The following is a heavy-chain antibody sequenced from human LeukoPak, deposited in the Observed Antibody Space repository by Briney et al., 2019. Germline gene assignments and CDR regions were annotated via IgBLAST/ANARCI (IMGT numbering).Heavy chain of an antibody. D-gene: IGHD3-10*01. Sequence: GGSLRLSCAASGFTFSNAWMSWVRQAPGKGLEWVGRIKSKTDGGTTDYAAPVKGRFTISRDDSKNTRYLQMNSLKTEDTAVYYCTTDGDYGSGSPDYWGQGTLVTVSS. CDR3: TTDGDYGSGSPDY. V-gene: IGHV3-15*01. CDR2: IKSKTDGGTT. J-gene: IGHJ4*02. CDR1: GFTFSNAW.